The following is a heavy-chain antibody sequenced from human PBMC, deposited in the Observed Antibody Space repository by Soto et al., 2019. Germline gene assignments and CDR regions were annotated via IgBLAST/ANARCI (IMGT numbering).Heavy chain of an antibody. CDR2: IYYSGST. Sequence: PSETLSLTCTVSGGSISSSSYYWGWIRQPPGKGLEWIGSIYYSGSTYHNPSLKSRVTISVDTSKNQFSLKLSSVTAADTAVYYCARDYDYVWGSYRRYYYYGMDVWGQGTTVTVSS. CDR1: GGSISSSSYY. J-gene: IGHJ6*02. CDR3: ARDYDYVWGSYRRYYYYGMDV. D-gene: IGHD3-16*02. V-gene: IGHV4-39*02.